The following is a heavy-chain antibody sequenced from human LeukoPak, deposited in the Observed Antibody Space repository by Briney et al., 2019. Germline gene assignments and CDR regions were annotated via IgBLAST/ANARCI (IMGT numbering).Heavy chain of an antibody. Sequence: GGSLRLSCAAPGFTFSSSAMSWVRQAPGKGLEWVSTISGSGGSTYYADSVKGRFTISRDNSKVTLYLQMNSLRAEDTAVYYCAKDRLSNGDPAAYWGQGTLVTVSS. J-gene: IGHJ4*02. D-gene: IGHD4-17*01. CDR1: GFTFSSSA. CDR2: ISGSGGST. CDR3: AKDRLSNGDPAAY. V-gene: IGHV3-23*01.